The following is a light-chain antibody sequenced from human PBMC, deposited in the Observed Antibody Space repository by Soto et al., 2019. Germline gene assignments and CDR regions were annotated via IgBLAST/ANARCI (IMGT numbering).Light chain of an antibody. CDR2: GAS. V-gene: IGKV3-20*01. CDR1: QSISSSY. Sequence: EIVLTQSPGTLPLSPGERATLSCRASQSISSSYLAWYQHKPGQAPRLLIYGASTRATGIPDRFSVIVYGTAGTINLRRLEPEDGAVYDGQQYGRSRLTFGGGTKVDIK. J-gene: IGKJ4*01. CDR3: QQYGRSRLT.